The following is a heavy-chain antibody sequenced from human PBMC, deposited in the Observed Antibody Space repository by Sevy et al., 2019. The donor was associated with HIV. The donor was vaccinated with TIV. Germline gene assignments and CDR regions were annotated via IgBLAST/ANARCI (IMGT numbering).Heavy chain of an antibody. D-gene: IGHD3-10*01. CDR2: TYYRSKWYN. Sequence: SQTLSLTCAISGDSVSSNSAAWNWIRQSPSRGLEWLGRTYYRSKWYNDYAVSVKSRITINPDTSKNQFSLQLNSGTPGDTAVFYCARAGYYGSGTRLYYFDYWGQGTLVTVSS. CDR1: GDSVSSNSAA. V-gene: IGHV6-1*01. J-gene: IGHJ4*02. CDR3: ARAGYYGSGTRLYYFDY.